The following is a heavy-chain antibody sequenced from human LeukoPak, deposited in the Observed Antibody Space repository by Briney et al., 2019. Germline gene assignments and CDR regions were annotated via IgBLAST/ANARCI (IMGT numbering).Heavy chain of an antibody. CDR2: IYYSGST. D-gene: IGHD4-17*01. CDR1: GGSISSGGYY. J-gene: IGHJ4*02. Sequence: PSETLSLTCTVSGGSISSGGYYWSWIRQHPGKGLEWIGYIYYSGSTYYNPSLKSRVTISVDTSKNQFSLKLSSVTAADTAVYYCARVRRKNYGDYYYFDYWGQGTLVTVSS. CDR3: ARVRRKNYGDYYYFDY. V-gene: IGHV4-31*03.